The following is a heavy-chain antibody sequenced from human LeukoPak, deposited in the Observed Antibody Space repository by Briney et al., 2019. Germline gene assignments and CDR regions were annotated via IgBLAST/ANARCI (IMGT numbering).Heavy chain of an antibody. J-gene: IGHJ6*02. Sequence: GASVKVSCKASGYTFTSYGISWVRQAPGQGLEWMGWMSAYNGNTNYAQKLQGRVTMTTDTSTSTAYMELRSLRSDDTAVYYCARGSCSGGSCYGGFDYYYYGMDVWGQGTTVTVSS. CDR1: GYTFTSYG. CDR2: MSAYNGNT. CDR3: ARGSCSGGSCYGGFDYYYYGMDV. V-gene: IGHV1-18*01. D-gene: IGHD2-15*01.